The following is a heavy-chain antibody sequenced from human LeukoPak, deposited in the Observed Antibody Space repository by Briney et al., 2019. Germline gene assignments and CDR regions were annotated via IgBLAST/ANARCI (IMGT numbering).Heavy chain of an antibody. Sequence: SQTLSLTCAISGDSVSSDDAEWNWIRQSPSRGLEWLGRTYYRSKWYNDYAESVKSRVTMTPDTSKNEVSLKLNSVTPEDTAVYDCAARTGDQYLYYYGIDVWGQGTTTTVSS. CDR3: AARTGDQYLYYYGIDV. CDR1: GDSVSSDDAE. J-gene: IGHJ6*02. CDR2: TYYRSKWYN. V-gene: IGHV6-1*01. D-gene: IGHD7-27*01.